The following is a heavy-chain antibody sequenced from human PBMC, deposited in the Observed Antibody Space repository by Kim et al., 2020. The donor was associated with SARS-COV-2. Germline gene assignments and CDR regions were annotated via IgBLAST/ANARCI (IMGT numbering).Heavy chain of an antibody. CDR3: ASYKYSSSWYGLDRWFDP. D-gene: IGHD6-13*01. Sequence: ASVKVSCKVSGYTLTELSMHWVRQAPGKGLEWMGGFDPEDGETIYAQKFQGRVTMTEDTSTDTAYMELSSLRSEDTAVYYCASYKYSSSWYGLDRWFDPWGQGTLVTVSS. J-gene: IGHJ5*02. V-gene: IGHV1-24*01. CDR1: GYTLTELS. CDR2: FDPEDGET.